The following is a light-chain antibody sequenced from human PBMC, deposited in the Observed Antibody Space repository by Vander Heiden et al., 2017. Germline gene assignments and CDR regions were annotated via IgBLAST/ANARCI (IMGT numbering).Light chain of an antibody. CDR3: QSYDSSLSGVV. CDR2: GNS. V-gene: IGLV1-40*01. Sequence: QSVLTQPPSVSGAPGPRVTISSTWSSSNIGAGYDVHWYQQLPGTAPKLLIYGNSNRPSGVPDRFSGSKSGTSASLAITGLQAEDEADYYCQSYDSSLSGVVFGGGTKLTVL. J-gene: IGLJ2*01. CDR1: SSNIGAGYD.